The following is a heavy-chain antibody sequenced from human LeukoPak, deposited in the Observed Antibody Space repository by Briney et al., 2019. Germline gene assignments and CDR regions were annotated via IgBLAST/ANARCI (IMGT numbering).Heavy chain of an antibody. D-gene: IGHD2-2*01. J-gene: IGHJ4*02. V-gene: IGHV3-74*03. CDR1: GFSFSITW. Sequence: PGGSLRLSCAVSGFSFSITWMHWVRQVPGQGLVWVARITSDGTSISYAESVKGRFTTSRDNAKDTLYLQMNSLRVDDTAVYYCARDWYHAIDQWGQGTLVTVSS. CDR3: ARDWYHAIDQ. CDR2: ITSDGTSI.